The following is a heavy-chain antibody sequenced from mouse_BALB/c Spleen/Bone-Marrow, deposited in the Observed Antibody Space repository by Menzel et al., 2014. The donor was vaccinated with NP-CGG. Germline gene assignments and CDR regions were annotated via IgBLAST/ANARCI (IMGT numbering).Heavy chain of an antibody. CDR3: ARPLYYYGSSPFYAMDY. J-gene: IGHJ4*01. CDR1: GFTFSTYG. V-gene: IGHV5-6*01. CDR2: ISSGGGYT. Sequence: EVQLVESGGDLVKPGGSLKLSCAASGFTFSTYGMSWVRQTPDKRLEWVATISSGGGYTYYPDTVKGRFTISRDNAKNTLYLQMSSLKSEDTAMYYCARPLYYYGSSPFYAMDYWGQGTSVTVAS. D-gene: IGHD1-1*01.